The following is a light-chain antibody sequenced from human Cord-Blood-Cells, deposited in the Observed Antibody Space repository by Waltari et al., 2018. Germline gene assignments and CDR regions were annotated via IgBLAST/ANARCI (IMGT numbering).Light chain of an antibody. CDR1: SSDVGGYNS. CDR3: SSYTSSSTWV. CDR2: EVS. Sequence: QSALTQPASVSGSPGQSITLSCTGTSSDVGGYNSVPWYQQHPGKAPKLMIYEVSNRPSGVSNRFSGSKSGNTASLTISGLQAEDEADYYCSSYTSSSTWVFGGGTKLTVL. J-gene: IGLJ3*02. V-gene: IGLV2-14*01.